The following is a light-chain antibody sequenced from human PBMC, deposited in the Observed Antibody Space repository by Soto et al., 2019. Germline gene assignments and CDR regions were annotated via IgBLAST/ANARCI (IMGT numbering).Light chain of an antibody. CDR3: QQYNNWPRT. Sequence: EIVMTQSPATLSVSPGERGTLSCKASQNISSKLACYQQEPGQAPRLLIYGASTRATGIPGRFSGSGSGTEFTLTISSLQSEDFAVYYCQQYNNWPRTFGQGTKVEIK. CDR1: QNISSK. V-gene: IGKV3-15*01. CDR2: GAS. J-gene: IGKJ1*01.